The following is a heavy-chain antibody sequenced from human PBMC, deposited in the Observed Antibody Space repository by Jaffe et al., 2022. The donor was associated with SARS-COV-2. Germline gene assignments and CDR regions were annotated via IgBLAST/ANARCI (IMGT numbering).Heavy chain of an antibody. CDR2: ISWNSGSI. V-gene: IGHV3-9*01. CDR1: GFTFDDYA. CDR3: AKDPGYSYGYFDY. J-gene: IGHJ4*02. Sequence: EVQLVESGGGLVQPGRSLRLSCAASGFTFDDYAMHWVRQAPGKGLEWVSGISWNSGSIGYADSVKGRFTISRDNAKNSLYLQMNSLRAEDTALYYCAKDPGYSYGYFDYWGQGTLVTVSS. D-gene: IGHD5-18*01.